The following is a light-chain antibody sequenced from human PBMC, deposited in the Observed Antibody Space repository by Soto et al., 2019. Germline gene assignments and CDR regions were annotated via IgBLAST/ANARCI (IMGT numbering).Light chain of an antibody. J-gene: IGKJ4*01. V-gene: IGKV3D-15*01. CDR3: QQYNSWPLT. CDR1: QNLGTLY. Sequence: EIVLTQSPGTLSLSPGERGTLSCRASQNLGTLYLAWFQQKSGQAPRLVIYDIFTRATGVPTRISGSGSGTEFTLTISSLQSEDFAVYYCQQYNSWPLTFGGGTKVEIK. CDR2: DIF.